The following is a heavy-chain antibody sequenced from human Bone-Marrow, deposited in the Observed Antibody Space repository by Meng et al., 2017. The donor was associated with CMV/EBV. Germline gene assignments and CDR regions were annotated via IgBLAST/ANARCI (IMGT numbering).Heavy chain of an antibody. Sequence: GESLKISCAASGFTFSNAWMSWVRQAPGKGLEWVGRIKSKTDGGTTDYAAPVKGRFTISRDESKNTLYLQMNSLKTEDTAVYYCTTGLSVAPDYYGMDVWGQGTTVTVSS. CDR1: GFTFSNAW. D-gene: IGHD2-15*01. CDR2: IKSKTDGGTT. J-gene: IGHJ6*02. CDR3: TTGLSVAPDYYGMDV. V-gene: IGHV3-15*01.